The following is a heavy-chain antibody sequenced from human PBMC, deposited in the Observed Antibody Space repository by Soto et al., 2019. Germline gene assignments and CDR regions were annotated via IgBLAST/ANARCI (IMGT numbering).Heavy chain of an antibody. CDR1: GFTFSSYA. CDR3: AKARGRAVAGNAYYYYYGISV. V-gene: IGHV3-30*18. J-gene: IGHJ6*01. D-gene: IGHD6-19*01. Sequence: PGGSLRLSWAASGFTFSSYAMHWAAQAPGKGRGWVPAISYDGSHKYYPAFVKGRFPISRTNSKNTRYLQINSLRAEDPAVYYCAKARGRAVAGNAYYYYYGISVRGQGTTGIVCS. CDR2: ISYDGSHK.